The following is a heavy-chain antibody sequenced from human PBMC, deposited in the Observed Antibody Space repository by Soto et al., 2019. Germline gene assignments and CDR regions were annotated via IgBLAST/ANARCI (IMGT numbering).Heavy chain of an antibody. CDR1: GFTFSSYG. Sequence: LRLSCAASGFTFSSYGMHWVRQAPGKGLEWVAVISYDGSNKYYADSVKGRFTISRDNSKNTLYLQMNSLRAEDTAVYYCAKAPDRDYGMDVWGQGTTVTVSS. CDR3: AKAPDRDYGMDV. J-gene: IGHJ6*02. V-gene: IGHV3-30*18. CDR2: ISYDGSNK.